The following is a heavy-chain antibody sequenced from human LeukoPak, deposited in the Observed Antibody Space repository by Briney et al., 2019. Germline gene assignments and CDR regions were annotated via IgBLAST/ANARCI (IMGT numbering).Heavy chain of an antibody. D-gene: IGHD4-11*01. CDR3: ARSPDYRKFGYDYYYMDV. Sequence: PAETLSLTCTVSGGSISSGSYSWNWVRQPAGKGRQWIGRVCTSGSTNYIPYPKRRLTISVYTSKNPFSLKLSSVTAADTAVYFCARSPDYRKFGYDYYYMDVWGKGSTVTVSS. V-gene: IGHV4-61*02. CDR2: VCTSGST. J-gene: IGHJ6*03. CDR1: GGSISSGSYS.